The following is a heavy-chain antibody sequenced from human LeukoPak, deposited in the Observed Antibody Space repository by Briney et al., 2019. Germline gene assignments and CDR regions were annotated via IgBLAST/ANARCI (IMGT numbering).Heavy chain of an antibody. CDR1: GASISSGSYY. D-gene: IGHD1-26*01. J-gene: IGHJ5*02. V-gene: IGHV4-39*01. Sequence: SETLSLTCTVSGASISSGSYYWDWIRQPPGMGLEWIGSIYYSGTTYHNSSLKSRVTISVDTSKNHFSLKLSSVTAADTAVYYCARHNSGSYFRFDPWGQGTLVTVSS. CDR3: ARHNSGSYFRFDP. CDR2: IYYSGTT.